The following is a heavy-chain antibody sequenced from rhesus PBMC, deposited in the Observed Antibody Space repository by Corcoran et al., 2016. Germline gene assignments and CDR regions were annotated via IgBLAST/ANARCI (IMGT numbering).Heavy chain of an antibody. V-gene: IGHV3S5*01. CDR1: GFTFSSYG. CDR3: AKQRLALDY. J-gene: IGHJ4*01. Sequence: EVQLVESGGGLVQPGGSLRLSCAASGFTFSSYGMSWVRQAPGKGLEWVSYISNGGGSTYYAGSVKGRFNISRDNSKNTLSLQMNSLRAEDTAVYYCAKQRLALDYWGQGVLVTVSS. D-gene: IGHD6-31*01. CDR2: ISNGGGST.